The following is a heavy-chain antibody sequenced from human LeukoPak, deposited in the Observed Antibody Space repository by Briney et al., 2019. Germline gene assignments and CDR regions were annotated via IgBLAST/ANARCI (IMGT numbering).Heavy chain of an antibody. CDR1: GGSFSGYY. V-gene: IGHV4-34*01. CDR2: INHSGST. J-gene: IGHJ4*02. CDR3: AREHTAMDYFDY. D-gene: IGHD5-18*01. Sequence: SETLSLTCAVYGGSFSGYYWSWIRQPPGKGLEWIGEINHSGSTNYNPPLKSRVTISVDTSKNQFSLKLSSVTAADTAVYHCAREHTAMDYFDYWGQGTLVTVSS.